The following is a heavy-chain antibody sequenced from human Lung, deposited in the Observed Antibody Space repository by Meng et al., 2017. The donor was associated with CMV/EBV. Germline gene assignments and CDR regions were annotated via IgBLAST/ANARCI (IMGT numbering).Heavy chain of an antibody. CDR2: ILYDGSDK. D-gene: IGHD2/OR15-2a*01. Sequence: GESLKISCAASGFIFSTYAMHWVRQAPGKGLEWVAFILYDGSDKYYADSVKGRFTISRDNSKNTLYLQVSSLRPEDTAVYYCAKAHGLSTYFSLGYGLGVWGQGTXVTVSS. J-gene: IGHJ6*02. V-gene: IGHV3-30*02. CDR1: GFIFSTYA. CDR3: AKAHGLSTYFSLGYGLGV.